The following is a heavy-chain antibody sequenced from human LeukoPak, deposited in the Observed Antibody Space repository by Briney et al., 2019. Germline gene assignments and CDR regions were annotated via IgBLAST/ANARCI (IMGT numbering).Heavy chain of an antibody. CDR3: ARTFLGATYHTHFDY. CDR2: VSHDGNIK. J-gene: IGHJ4*02. Sequence: GRSLRLSCAASGFIFSTFAMHWVRQAPGKGLEWVAVVSHDGNIKYYADSVKGRFTTSRDNSKNTLYLQMNSLRAEDTAVYYCARTFLGATYHTHFDYWGQGTLVTVSS. V-gene: IGHV3-30-3*01. D-gene: IGHD1-26*01. CDR1: GFIFSTFA.